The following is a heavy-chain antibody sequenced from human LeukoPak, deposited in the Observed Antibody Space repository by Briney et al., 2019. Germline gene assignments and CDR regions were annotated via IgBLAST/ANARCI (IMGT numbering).Heavy chain of an antibody. CDR1: GGSISSSSYY. V-gene: IGHV4-39*07. CDR3: ARLLRLGELF. J-gene: IGHJ3*01. Sequence: SETLSLTCTVSGGSISSSSYYWGWIRQPPGKGLEWIGSIYHSGSTYYNPSLKSRVTISVDTSKNQFSLKLSSVTAADTAVYYCARLLRLGELFWGQGTMVTVSS. D-gene: IGHD3-16*01. CDR2: IYHSGST.